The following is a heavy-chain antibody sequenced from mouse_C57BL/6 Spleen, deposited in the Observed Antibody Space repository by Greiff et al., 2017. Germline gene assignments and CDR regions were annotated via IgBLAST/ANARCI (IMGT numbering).Heavy chain of an antibody. CDR2: INSDGGST. CDR1: EYEFPSHD. Sequence: EVQGVESGGGLVQPGESLKLSCESNEYEFPSHDMSWVRKTPEKRLELVAAINSDGGSTYYPDTMERRFIISRDNTKKTLYLQMSSLRSEDTALYYCARHGPYYYGSSVPYWYFDVWGTGRTVTVSS. CDR3: ARHGPYYYGSSVPYWYFDV. J-gene: IGHJ1*03. D-gene: IGHD1-1*01. V-gene: IGHV5-2*01.